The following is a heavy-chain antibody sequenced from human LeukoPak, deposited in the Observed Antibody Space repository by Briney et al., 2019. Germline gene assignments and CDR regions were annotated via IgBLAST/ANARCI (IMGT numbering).Heavy chain of an antibody. CDR2: IYHSGST. J-gene: IGHJ2*01. V-gene: IGHV4-30-2*01. CDR3: ARGDIVPTTGYFGL. CDR1: GGSISSGGYS. Sequence: SETLSLTCAVSGGSISSGGYSWNWIRQPPGKGLEWIGYIYHSGSTYYNPSLKSRVTISVDRSKNQFSLKLSSVTAADTAVYYCARGDIVPTTGYFGLWGRGTLVTVSS. D-gene: IGHD5-12*01.